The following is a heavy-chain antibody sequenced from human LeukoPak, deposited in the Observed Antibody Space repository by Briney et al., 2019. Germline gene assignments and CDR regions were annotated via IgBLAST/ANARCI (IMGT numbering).Heavy chain of an antibody. CDR2: INPSGGST. J-gene: IGHJ6*02. V-gene: IGHV1-46*01. CDR1: GYTFTSYY. Sequence: GASVKASCKASGYTFTSYYMHWVRQAPGQGLEWMGIINPSGGSTSYAQKFQGRVTMTRDTYTSTVYMELSSLRSEDTAVYYCARAMVRGVTGPYYYYYGMDVWGQGTTVTVSS. CDR3: ARAMVRGVTGPYYYYYGMDV. D-gene: IGHD3-10*01.